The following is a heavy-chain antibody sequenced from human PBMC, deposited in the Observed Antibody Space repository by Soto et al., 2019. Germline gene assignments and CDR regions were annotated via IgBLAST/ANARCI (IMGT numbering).Heavy chain of an antibody. CDR3: ARQRGSQDYYYGMDV. J-gene: IGHJ6*02. Sequence: QVQLQASGPGLVKPSQTLSLTCTVSGGSISSGGYYWSWIRQHPGKGLEWIGYIYYSGSTYYNPSLKSRVTISVDTSKNQFSLKLSSVTAADTAVYYCARQRGSQDYYYGMDVWGQGTTVTVSS. CDR2: IYYSGST. D-gene: IGHD6-13*01. CDR1: GGSISSGGYY. V-gene: IGHV4-31*03.